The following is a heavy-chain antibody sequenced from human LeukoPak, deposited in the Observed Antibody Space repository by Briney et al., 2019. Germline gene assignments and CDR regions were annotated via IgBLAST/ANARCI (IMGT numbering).Heavy chain of an antibody. CDR3: AKDLMVHFGEFYYFDY. Sequence: SGGSLRLSCAASGFTFSSYAMSWVRRAPGKGLEWVSAISGSGGSTYYADSVKGRFTISRDNSKNTLYLQMNSLRAEDTAVYYCAKDLMVHFGEFYYFDYWGQGTLVTVSS. J-gene: IGHJ4*02. CDR1: GFTFSSYA. V-gene: IGHV3-23*01. D-gene: IGHD3-10*01. CDR2: ISGSGGST.